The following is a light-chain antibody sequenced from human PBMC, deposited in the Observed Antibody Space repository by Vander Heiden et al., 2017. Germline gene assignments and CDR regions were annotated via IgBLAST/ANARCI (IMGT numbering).Light chain of an antibody. CDR2: EAS. Sequence: EIVLTQSPATLSLSPGAGATLSCRASQSVSSYLAWYQHKPGQAPRLLIYEASNRATGIPGRFSGTGSGTDFTLTIISLEPEDSAVYYCQHRSGWLPGTFGPGTKVEIK. CDR1: QSVSSY. CDR3: QHRSGWLPGT. J-gene: IGKJ1*01. V-gene: IGKV3-11*01.